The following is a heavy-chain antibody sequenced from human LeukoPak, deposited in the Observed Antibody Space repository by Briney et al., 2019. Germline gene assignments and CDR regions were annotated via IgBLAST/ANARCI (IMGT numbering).Heavy chain of an antibody. J-gene: IGHJ3*02. V-gene: IGHV1-69*04. CDR1: GGTFSSYA. D-gene: IGHD3-9*01. Sequence: GASVKVSCKASGGTFSSYAISWVRQAPGQGLEWMGRIIPIFGIANYAQKFQGRVTITADKFTSTAYMELSSLRSEDTAVYYCASLSHYDILTGPRGDDAFDIWGQGTMVTVSS. CDR2: IIPIFGIA. CDR3: ASLSHYDILTGPRGDDAFDI.